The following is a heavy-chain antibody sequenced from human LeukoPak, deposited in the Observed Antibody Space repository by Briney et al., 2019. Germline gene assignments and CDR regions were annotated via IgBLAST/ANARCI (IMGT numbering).Heavy chain of an antibody. D-gene: IGHD3-10*01. CDR3: AKDQGIYSSGRCPLDY. J-gene: IGHJ4*02. Sequence: PGGSLRLSCAASGFTFSNYWVHWVRQAPGKGLVWVSRINPDGSNIYYADSVKGRFTISRDNAKNTLYLQMNSLRAEDTAVYHCAKDQGIYSSGRCPLDYWGQGTLVTVSS. CDR2: INPDGSNI. CDR1: GFTFSNYW. V-gene: IGHV3-74*01.